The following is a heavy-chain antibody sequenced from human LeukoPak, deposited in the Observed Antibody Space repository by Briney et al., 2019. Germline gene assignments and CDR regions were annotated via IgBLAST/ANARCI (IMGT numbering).Heavy chain of an antibody. CDR3: ARDKDVSGNYPFDY. J-gene: IGHJ4*02. V-gene: IGHV1-69*05. Sequence: SVKVSFKASVGTFSSYAVSVVRPAPGQGLAWMGVLIPTFGTANYAQKFQGRVTITTDESTSTAYMELSRPRSEDTAVYYCARDKDVSGNYPFDYWGQGTLVTVSS. D-gene: IGHD3-10*01. CDR1: VGTFSSYA. CDR2: LIPTFGTA.